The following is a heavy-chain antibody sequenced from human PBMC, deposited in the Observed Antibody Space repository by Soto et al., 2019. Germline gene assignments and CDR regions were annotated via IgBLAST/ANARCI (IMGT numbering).Heavy chain of an antibody. V-gene: IGHV3-23*01. CDR2: ISASRVSRAST. Sequence: PGGSLRLSCAASGFTFYDYGMNWVRQAPGKGLEWVSGISASRVSRASTFYADSVKGRFTISRDDSKNTLYLQMKGLRPEDTAVYYRAKDATNHYGSGSFDYWGQGTPVTVSS. CDR1: GFTFYDYG. CDR3: AKDATNHYGSGSFDY. J-gene: IGHJ4*02. D-gene: IGHD3-10*01.